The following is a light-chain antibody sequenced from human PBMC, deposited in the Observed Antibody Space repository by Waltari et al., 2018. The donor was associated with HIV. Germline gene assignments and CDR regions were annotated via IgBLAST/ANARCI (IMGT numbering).Light chain of an antibody. V-gene: IGKV1-8*01. Sequence: AIRMTQSPSSLSASTGDRVTITCRASQSLENYLAWYQQRPGKAPKLLIYTVSTLQSGVPSRFSGSGSGTDYTLTISGLRSEDYATYFCQQYYRYPLTFGGGTKVEIK. J-gene: IGKJ4*01. CDR2: TVS. CDR1: QSLENY. CDR3: QQYYRYPLT.